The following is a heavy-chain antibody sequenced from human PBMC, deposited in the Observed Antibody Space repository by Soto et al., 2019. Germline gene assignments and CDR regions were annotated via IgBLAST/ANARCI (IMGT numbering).Heavy chain of an antibody. CDR2: ISGYNGDT. CDR1: GYTFTRYG. Sequence: QGQLVQSGAEVKKPGASVKVSCKASGYTFTRYGISWVRQAPGQGLEWMGWISGYNGDTNYAQKFQGRVTMTIDTSTSTAYMELRSLTSDDTAVYYCAKNGQPPYYYYGLDVWGQRTTVTVSS. CDR3: AKNGQPPYYYYGLDV. J-gene: IGHJ6*02. D-gene: IGHD2-8*01. V-gene: IGHV1-18*01.